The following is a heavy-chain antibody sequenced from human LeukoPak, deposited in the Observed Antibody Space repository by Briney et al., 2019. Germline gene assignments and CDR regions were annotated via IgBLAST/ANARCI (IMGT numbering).Heavy chain of an antibody. J-gene: IGHJ4*02. CDR2: IIPIFGTA. D-gene: IGHD4-17*01. V-gene: IGHV1-69*06. Sequence: SVKVSCKASGGTFSSYAISWVRQAPGQGLEWMGGIIPIFGTANYAQKFQGRVTITADKSTSTAYMELSSLRSEDTAVYFCAREASDYGVGLDYWGKGTLVTVSS. CDR1: GGTFSSYA. CDR3: AREASDYGVGLDY.